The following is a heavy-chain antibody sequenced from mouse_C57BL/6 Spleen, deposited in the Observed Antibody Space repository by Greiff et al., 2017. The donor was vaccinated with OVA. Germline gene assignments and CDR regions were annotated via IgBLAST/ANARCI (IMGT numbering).Heavy chain of an antibody. J-gene: IGHJ2*01. CDR3: VTGTRYFDY. V-gene: IGHV3-6*01. CDR1: GYSITSGYY. CDR2: ISYDGSN. D-gene: IGHD4-1*01. Sequence: VQLQQSGPGLVKPSQSLSLTCSVTGYSITSGYYWNWIRQFPGNKLEWMGYISYDGSNNYNPSLKNRISITRDTSKNQFFLKLNSVTTEDTATYYCVTGTRYFDYWGQGTTLTVSS.